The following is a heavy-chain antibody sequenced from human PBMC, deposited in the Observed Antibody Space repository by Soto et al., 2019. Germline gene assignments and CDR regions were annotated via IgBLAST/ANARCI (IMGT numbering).Heavy chain of an antibody. V-gene: IGHV3-33*01. CDR2: IWYDGVIR. J-gene: IGHJ4*02. CDR1: GFSVSDFG. Sequence: QVQLVESGGGVVQPGRSLTLSCAASGFSVSDFGMNWVRQAPGKGLEWVAVIWYDGVIRYYEDSVKGRFTISRDNSMNKLYLEMNSLRAEDTAFYYCARAARTIVTQAPYYFDSWGQGTLVTVSS. CDR3: ARAARTIVTQAPYYFDS. D-gene: IGHD4-17*01.